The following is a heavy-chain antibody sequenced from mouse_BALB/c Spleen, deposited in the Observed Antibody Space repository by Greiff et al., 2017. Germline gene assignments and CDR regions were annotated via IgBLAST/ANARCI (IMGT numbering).Heavy chain of an antibody. CDR2: SRNKANDYTT. D-gene: IGHD2-4*01. CDR1: GFTFSDFY. CDR3: ARAAYDYGWMDY. Sequence: EVKLMESGGGLVQPGGSLRLSCATSGFTFSDFYMEWVRQPPGKRLEWIAASRNKANDYTTEYSASVKGRFIVSRDTSQSILYLQMNALRAQDTAIYYCARAAYDYGWMDYWGQGTSVTVSS. V-gene: IGHV7-1*02. J-gene: IGHJ4*01.